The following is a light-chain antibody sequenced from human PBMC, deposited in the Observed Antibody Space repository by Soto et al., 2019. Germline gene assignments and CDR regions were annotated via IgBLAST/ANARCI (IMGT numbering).Light chain of an antibody. CDR3: NSDSSRTTRDL. J-gene: IGLJ1*01. Sequence: QSVLTQPASVSGSSGQPITLSCTGNSTDVGGYNYVSWYQQHPGKAPKLMISDVSNRPAGVSIRGTGSKAGNTASLTISGLKAEDEADYYGNSDSSRTTRDLFGTGTKVTV. CDR2: DVS. V-gene: IGLV2-14*03. CDR1: STDVGGYNY.